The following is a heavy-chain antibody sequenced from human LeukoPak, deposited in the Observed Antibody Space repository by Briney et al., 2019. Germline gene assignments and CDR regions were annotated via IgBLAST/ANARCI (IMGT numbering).Heavy chain of an antibody. J-gene: IGHJ2*01. CDR2: ISSSGSTI. CDR1: GFTFSSYE. CDR3: ARPRTAWSSHWYFEV. D-gene: IGHD1-1*01. Sequence: GGSLRLSCAASGFTFSSYEMNWVRQAPGKGLGWVSYISSSGSTIYYADSVKGRFTISRDNAKNSLFLRMSSLRVEDTAVYYCARPRTAWSSHWYFEVWGRGTLVTVSS. V-gene: IGHV3-48*03.